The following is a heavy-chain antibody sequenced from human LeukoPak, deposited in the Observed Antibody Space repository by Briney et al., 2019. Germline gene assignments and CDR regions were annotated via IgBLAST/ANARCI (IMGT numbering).Heavy chain of an antibody. CDR2: AQYDGSTK. CDR1: GFSFKTYA. CDR3: AKEGFGSGEGY. Sequence: PGGSLRLSCAASGFSFKTYAMHWVRQAPGKGLEWVAFAQYDGSTKYYADFVKGRFAISRDNSKNTLFLQMNSLRAEDTAVYYCAKEGFGSGEGYWGQGTLVTVSS. V-gene: IGHV3-30*02. J-gene: IGHJ4*02. D-gene: IGHD3-10*01.